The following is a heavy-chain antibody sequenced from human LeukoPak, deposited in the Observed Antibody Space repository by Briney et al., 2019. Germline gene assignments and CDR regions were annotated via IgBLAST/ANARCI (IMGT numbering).Heavy chain of an antibody. J-gene: IGHJ4*02. CDR3: ARASGSSGWYYFDY. CDR1: GVTFSSYG. Sequence: GGSLRLSCAASGVTFSSYGMHWVRQAPGKGLEWVAIIWYDGSNKYYADSVKGRFTISRDNPKNTLYLQMNSLRAEDTAVYYCARASGSSGWYYFDYWGQGTLVTVSS. V-gene: IGHV3-33*01. CDR2: IWYDGSNK. D-gene: IGHD6-19*01.